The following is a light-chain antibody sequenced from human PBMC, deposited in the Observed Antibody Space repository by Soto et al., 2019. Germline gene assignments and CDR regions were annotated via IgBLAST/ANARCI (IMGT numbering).Light chain of an antibody. V-gene: IGLV2-14*03. CDR3: SSYGASSTL. CDR1: SSDIGSYNY. Sequence: QSALTQPASLSGSPGQSITISCTGTSSDIGSYNYVSWYQQHPGKAPKLMIFDVSYRPSGISDRFSGSKSGNTAPLTIAVLQPEDEADYYCSSYGASSTLFGGGTKLTVL. J-gene: IGLJ3*02. CDR2: DVS.